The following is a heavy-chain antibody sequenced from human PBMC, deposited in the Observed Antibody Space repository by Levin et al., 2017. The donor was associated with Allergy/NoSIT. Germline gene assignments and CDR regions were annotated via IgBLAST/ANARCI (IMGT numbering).Heavy chain of an antibody. J-gene: IGHJ4*02. V-gene: IGHV3-23*01. Sequence: GGSLRLSFAASGFTFSSYAMSWVRQAPGKGLEWVSAISGSGGSTYYADSVKGRFTISRDNSKNTLYLQMNSLRAEDTAVYYCAKDRTGDDYYFDYWGQGTLVTVSS. CDR3: AKDRTGDDYYFDY. CDR1: GFTFSSYA. CDR2: ISGSGGST. D-gene: IGHD3/OR15-3a*01.